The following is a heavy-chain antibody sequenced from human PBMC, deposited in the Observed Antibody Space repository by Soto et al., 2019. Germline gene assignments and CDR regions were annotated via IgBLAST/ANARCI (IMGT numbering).Heavy chain of an antibody. V-gene: IGHV4-39*01. Sequence: PSETLSLTCTVSGGSISSSSCYWGWIRQPPGKGLEWIGSIYYSGSTYYNPSLKSRVTISVDTSKNQFSLKLSSVTAADTAVYYCARLTTVTTGFDYWGQGTLVTVSS. CDR1: GGSISSSSCY. CDR2: IYYSGST. D-gene: IGHD4-17*01. CDR3: ARLTTVTTGFDY. J-gene: IGHJ4*02.